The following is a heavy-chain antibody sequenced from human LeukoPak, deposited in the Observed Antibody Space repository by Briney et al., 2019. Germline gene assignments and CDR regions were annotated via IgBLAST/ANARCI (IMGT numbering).Heavy chain of an antibody. V-gene: IGHV3-23*01. D-gene: IGHD2-2*01. J-gene: IGHJ3*02. CDR2: ISGSGALS. CDR1: GFTFSSYA. CDR3: AKEGGYCSSTSCGAFDI. Sequence: PGGSLRLSCAASGFTFSSYAMGWVRQAPEKGLEWVSDISGSGALSYYADSVKGRFTISRDNSKNTLYLQMNSLRAEDTAVYYCAKEGGYCSSTSCGAFDIWGQGTMVTVSS.